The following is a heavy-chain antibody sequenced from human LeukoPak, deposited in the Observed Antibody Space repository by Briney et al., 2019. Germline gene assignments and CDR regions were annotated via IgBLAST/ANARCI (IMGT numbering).Heavy chain of an antibody. CDR2: ISYDGSNK. J-gene: IGHJ3*02. Sequence: GGSLRLSCTASGFTFSSYAMHWVRQAPGKGLEWVAVISYDGSNKYYADSVKGRFTISRDNSKSTLYLQMNSLRAEDTAIYYCAHHGGGTIRIAAFDIWGQGTMVTVSS. CDR3: AHHGGGTIRIAAFDI. D-gene: IGHD3-3*01. V-gene: IGHV3-30*04. CDR1: GFTFSSYA.